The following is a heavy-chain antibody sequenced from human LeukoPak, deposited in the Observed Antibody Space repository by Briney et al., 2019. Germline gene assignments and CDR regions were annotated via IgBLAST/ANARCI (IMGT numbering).Heavy chain of an antibody. CDR1: GGSISSYY. CDR3: ARHTPPGYSSGWYLYDY. Sequence: SETLSLTCTVSGGSISSYYGSGIRQPAGKGLEGIGRIYTSGSTNYNPPLKSRVTMSVDTSKTQFSLKLSSVTAADTAVYYCARHTPPGYSSGWYLYDYWGQGTLVTVSS. J-gene: IGHJ4*02. D-gene: IGHD6-19*01. CDR2: IYTSGST. V-gene: IGHV4-4*07.